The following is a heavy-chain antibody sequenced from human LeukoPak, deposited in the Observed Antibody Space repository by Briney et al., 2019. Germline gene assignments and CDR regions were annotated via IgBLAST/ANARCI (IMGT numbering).Heavy chain of an antibody. Sequence: SETLSLTCTVSGGSISSGGYYWSWIRQHPGKGLEWIGYIYYSGSTYYNPSLKSRVTISVDTSKNQFSLKLSSVTAADTAVYYCARTSSRVTMVRGVTYAVVDYFGYWGQGTLVTVSS. CDR3: ARTSSRVTMVRGVTYAVVDYFGY. CDR2: IYYSGST. D-gene: IGHD3-10*01. J-gene: IGHJ4*02. V-gene: IGHV4-31*03. CDR1: GGSISSGGYY.